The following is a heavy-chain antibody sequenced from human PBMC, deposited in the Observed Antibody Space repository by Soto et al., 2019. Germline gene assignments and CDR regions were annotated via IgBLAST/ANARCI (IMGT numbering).Heavy chain of an antibody. CDR1: GFTFSSYW. CDR3: AREYDFWSGHGTLDY. J-gene: IGHJ4*02. D-gene: IGHD3-3*01. CDR2: IKQDGSEK. V-gene: IGHV3-7*01. Sequence: EVQLVESGGGLVQPGGSLNLSCAASGFTFSSYWMSWVRQAPGKGLEWVANIKQDGSEKYYVDSVKGRFTISRDNAKNSLYLQMNSVRAEDTAVYYCAREYDFWSGHGTLDYWGQGTLVTVSS.